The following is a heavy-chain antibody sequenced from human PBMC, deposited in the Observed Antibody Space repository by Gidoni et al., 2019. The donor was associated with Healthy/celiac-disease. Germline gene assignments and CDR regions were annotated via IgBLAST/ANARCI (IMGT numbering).Heavy chain of an antibody. CDR1: GGSISSRSYY. V-gene: IGHV4-39*01. J-gene: IGHJ5*02. CDR2: IYYSGST. CDR3: ARRYSSSWYVGVNWFDP. Sequence: QLQLQESGPGLVKSSETLSLTCTVSGGSISSRSYYWGWIRQPPGKGLEWIGSIYYSGSTYYNPSLKSRVTISVDTSKNQFSLKLSSVTAADTAVYYCARRYSSSWYVGVNWFDPWGQGTLVTVSS. D-gene: IGHD6-13*01.